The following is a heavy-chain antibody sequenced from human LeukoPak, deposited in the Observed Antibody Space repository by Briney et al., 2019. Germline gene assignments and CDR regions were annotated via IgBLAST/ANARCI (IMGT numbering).Heavy chain of an antibody. CDR1: GYTFTGYY. Sequence: ASVKVSCKASGYTFTGYYIHWVRQAPGQGLEWMGWIFPGSGGPNYAQKFQGRVTMTRDTSISTAYMELSRLTSDDTAVYYCASPYGSGSYYRDYWGQGTLVTVSS. V-gene: IGHV1-2*02. CDR2: IFPGSGGP. CDR3: ASPYGSGSYYRDY. J-gene: IGHJ4*02. D-gene: IGHD3-10*01.